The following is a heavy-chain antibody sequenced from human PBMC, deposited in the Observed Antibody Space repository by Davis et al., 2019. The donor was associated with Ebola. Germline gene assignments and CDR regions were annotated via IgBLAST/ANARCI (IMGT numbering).Heavy chain of an antibody. V-gene: IGHV3-7*03. CDR1: GFTFSIYW. J-gene: IGHJ4*02. CDR3: ARKGGEPNPFDY. D-gene: IGHD1-14*01. CDR2: IKEDGSQK. Sequence: GGSLRLSCAASGFTFSIYWMNWVRQAPGKGLEWVANIKEDGSQKNYVDSVKCRFTISRDKSKNTMSLQMNGLTVEDTGVYYGARKGGEPNPFDYWGQGTLVTVSP.